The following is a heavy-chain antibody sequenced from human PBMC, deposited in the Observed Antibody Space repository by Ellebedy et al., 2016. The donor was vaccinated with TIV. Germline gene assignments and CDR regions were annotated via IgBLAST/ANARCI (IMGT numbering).Heavy chain of an antibody. CDR3: ARDTGYYDYVWGSYRYQSYYFDY. V-gene: IGHV3-11*04. CDR1: GFSLRDYY. D-gene: IGHD3-16*02. J-gene: IGHJ4*02. CDR2: ISTTGDTI. Sequence: GGSLRLXXAASGFSLRDYYMSWIRQAPGKGLEWVSYISTTGDTIYYADSVKGRFTISRDNAKNSLYLQMNSLRAEDTAVYYCARDTGYYDYVWGSYRYQSYYFDYWGQGTLVTVSS.